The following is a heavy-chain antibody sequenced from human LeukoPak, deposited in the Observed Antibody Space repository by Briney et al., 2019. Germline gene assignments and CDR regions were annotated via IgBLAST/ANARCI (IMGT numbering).Heavy chain of an antibody. Sequence: ASVKVSCKASGYRFTGYYVHWVRQAPGKGLEWMGGFDPEDGETIYAQKFQGRVTMTEDTSTDTAYMELSSLRSEDTAVYYCATAAGLPPTWGQGTLVTVSS. CDR1: GYRFTGYY. CDR3: ATAAGLPPT. CDR2: FDPEDGET. J-gene: IGHJ5*02. D-gene: IGHD5/OR15-5a*01. V-gene: IGHV1-24*01.